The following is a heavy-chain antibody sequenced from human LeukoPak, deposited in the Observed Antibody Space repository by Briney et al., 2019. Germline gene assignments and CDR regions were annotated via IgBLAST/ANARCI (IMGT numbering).Heavy chain of an antibody. CDR1: GGSISSYY. Sequence: SETLSLTCTVSGGSISSYYWSWIRQPPGKGLEWIGYIYYSGSTNYNPSLKSRVTISVDTSKNQFSLKLSSVTAADAAVYYCAREFRSYYDSSGHWPFGIWGQGTMVTVSS. CDR2: IYYSGST. J-gene: IGHJ3*02. V-gene: IGHV4-59*01. D-gene: IGHD3-22*01. CDR3: AREFRSYYDSSGHWPFGI.